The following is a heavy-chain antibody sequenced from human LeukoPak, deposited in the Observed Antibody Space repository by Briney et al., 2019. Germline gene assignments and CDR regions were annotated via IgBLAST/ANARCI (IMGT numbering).Heavy chain of an antibody. CDR2: IYYSGST. Sequence: PSETLSLTCTVSGGSVSSGSYYWSWIRQPPGKGLEWIGYIYYSGSTNYNPSLKSRVTISVDTSKNQFSLKLSSVTAADTAVYYCARERGDYSYYYGMDVWGQGTTVAVSS. J-gene: IGHJ6*02. V-gene: IGHV4-61*01. CDR1: GGSVSSGSYY. CDR3: ARERGDYSYYYGMDV. D-gene: IGHD3-16*01.